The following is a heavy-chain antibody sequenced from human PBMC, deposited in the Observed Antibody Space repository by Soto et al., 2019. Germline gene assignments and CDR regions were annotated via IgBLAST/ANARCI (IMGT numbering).Heavy chain of an antibody. J-gene: IGHJ4*02. CDR3: ARHTPAISISDH. CDR2: IYYSGST. D-gene: IGHD2-15*01. CDR1: GGSISSSSYY. V-gene: IGHV4-39*01. Sequence: SETLSLTCAVSGGSISSSSYYWGWIRQPPGKGLEWIGSIYYSGSTYYNPSLKSRVTISLDTSKNQFSLKLSSVTAADTAVYYCARHTPAISISDHWGQGTLVTVS.